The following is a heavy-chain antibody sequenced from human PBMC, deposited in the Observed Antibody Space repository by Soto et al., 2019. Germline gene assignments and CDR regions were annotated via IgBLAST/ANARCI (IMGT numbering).Heavy chain of an antibody. CDR1: GYSFTSYW. CDR2: IYPGDSDT. V-gene: IGHV5-51*01. J-gene: IGHJ4*02. CDR3: ARGGYYYDSSGYYSNFDY. D-gene: IGHD3-22*01. Sequence: GESLKISCKGSGYSFTSYWIGWVRQMPGKGLEWMGTIYPGDSDTRYSPSFQGQVTISADKSISTAYLQWSSLKASDTAMYYCARGGYYYDSSGYYSNFDYWGQGTLVTVSS.